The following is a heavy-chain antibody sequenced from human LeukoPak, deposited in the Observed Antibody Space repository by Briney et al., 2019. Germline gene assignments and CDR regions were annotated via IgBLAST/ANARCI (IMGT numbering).Heavy chain of an antibody. V-gene: IGHV3-66*01. CDR3: ARVLTYYDILTGHDPRYFDY. CDR2: IYSGGST. CDR1: GFTVSSNY. J-gene: IGHJ4*02. D-gene: IGHD3-9*01. Sequence: GGSLRLSCAASGFTVSSNYMSWVRQAPGKGLEWVSVIYSGGSTYYADSVKGRFTISRDNSKNTLYLQMNSLRAEDTAVYYCARVLTYYDILTGHDPRYFDYWGQGTLVTVSS.